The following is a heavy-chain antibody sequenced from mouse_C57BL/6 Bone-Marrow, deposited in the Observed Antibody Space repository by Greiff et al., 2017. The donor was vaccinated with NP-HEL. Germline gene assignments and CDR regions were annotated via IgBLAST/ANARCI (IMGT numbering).Heavy chain of an antibody. Sequence: VQLQQSGAELVRPGASVKLSCTASGFNIKDDYMHWVKQRPEQGLEWIGWIDPENGDTEYASKFQGKATITADTSSNTAYLQLSSLTSEDTAVYYCTLDSSGVHYAMDYWGQGTSVTVSS. CDR3: TLDSSGVHYAMDY. CDR1: GFNIKDDY. D-gene: IGHD3-2*02. CDR2: IDPENGDT. J-gene: IGHJ4*01. V-gene: IGHV14-4*01.